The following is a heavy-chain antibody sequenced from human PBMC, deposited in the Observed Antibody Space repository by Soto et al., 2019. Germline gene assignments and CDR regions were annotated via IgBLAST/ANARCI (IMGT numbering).Heavy chain of an antibody. CDR2: ISGGGSTK. V-gene: IGHV3-48*02. Sequence: PGGSLRLSCVVSGFTFSSYSMCWVRQAPGKGLEWVSYISGGGSTKYYADSVKGRFTISRDNAKNSLYVQMNSLRDEDTAVYYCARVMGNSGAFDFWGQGTLVTVSS. J-gene: IGHJ5*01. CDR1: GFTFSSYS. D-gene: IGHD1-7*01. CDR3: ARVMGNSGAFDF.